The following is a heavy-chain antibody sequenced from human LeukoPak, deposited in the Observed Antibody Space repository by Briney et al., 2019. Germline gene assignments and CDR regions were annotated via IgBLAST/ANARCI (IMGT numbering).Heavy chain of an antibody. V-gene: IGHV1-18*01. Sequence: ASVKVSCTASGYTFTSYGISWVRQAPGQGLEWMGWISAYNGNTNYAQKVQGRVTMTTDTSTSTAYMELRSLRSDDTAVDYCARDLLLWFGELFYRDNPLDYWGQGTLVTASS. D-gene: IGHD3-10*01. CDR2: ISAYNGNT. CDR1: GYTFTSYG. J-gene: IGHJ4*02. CDR3: ARDLLLWFGELFYRDNPLDY.